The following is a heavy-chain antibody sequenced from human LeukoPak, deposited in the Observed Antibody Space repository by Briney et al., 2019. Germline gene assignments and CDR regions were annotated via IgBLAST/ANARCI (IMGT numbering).Heavy chain of an antibody. J-gene: IGHJ6*02. CDR3: ARSIDTGYFYHYAMDV. CDR1: GFTFSSYG. CDR2: IWYDGSNK. D-gene: IGHD2/OR15-2a*01. V-gene: IGHV3-33*01. Sequence: GGSLRLSCAASGFTFSSYGMHWVRQAPGKGLEWVAVIWYDGSNKYYADSVKGRFTISRDNSKNTLYLQMNSLRAEDTAVYYCARSIDTGYFYHYAMDVWGQGTTVTVSS.